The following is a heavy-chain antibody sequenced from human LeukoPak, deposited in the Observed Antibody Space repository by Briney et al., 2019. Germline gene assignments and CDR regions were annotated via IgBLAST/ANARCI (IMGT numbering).Heavy chain of an antibody. CDR2: IYSGGST. V-gene: IGHV3-53*01. CDR1: GFTVSSNY. D-gene: IGHD1-26*01. Sequence: GGSLRLSCAASGFTVSSNYMCWVRQAPGKGLEWVSVIYSGGSTYYADSVKGRFTISRGNSKNTLYLQMNSLRAEDTAVYYCARGLAKELDYWGQGTLVTVSS. CDR3: ARGLAKELDY. J-gene: IGHJ4*02.